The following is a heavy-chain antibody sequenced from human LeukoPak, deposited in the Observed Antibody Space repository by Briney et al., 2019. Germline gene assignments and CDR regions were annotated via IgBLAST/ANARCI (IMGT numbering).Heavy chain of an antibody. D-gene: IGHD2-2*01. Sequence: GGSLRLSCAASGFTFSSYSMNWVRQAPVKGLEWVAVISYDGSNKYYADSVKGRFTLSRDNSKNTLYLQMNSLRAEDTAVYYCAKDQVRGDIVVVTAAPDDYWGQGTLVTVSS. CDR2: ISYDGSNK. CDR1: GFTFSSYS. J-gene: IGHJ4*02. CDR3: AKDQVRGDIVVVTAAPDDY. V-gene: IGHV3-30*18.